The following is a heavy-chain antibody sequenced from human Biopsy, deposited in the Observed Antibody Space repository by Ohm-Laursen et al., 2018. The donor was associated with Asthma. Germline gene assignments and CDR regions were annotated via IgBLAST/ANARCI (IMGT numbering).Heavy chain of an antibody. D-gene: IGHD3-16*01. CDR2: ISSSSSYI. Sequence: GSLRLSCTASGFTFSSYSMNWVRQAPGKGLEWVSSISSSSSYIYYADSVKGRFTISRDNAKNSLYLQMNSLRAEDTAVYCCAREGGADYYYYGMDVWGQGTTVTVSS. V-gene: IGHV3-21*01. CDR3: AREGGADYYYYGMDV. J-gene: IGHJ6*02. CDR1: GFTFSSYS.